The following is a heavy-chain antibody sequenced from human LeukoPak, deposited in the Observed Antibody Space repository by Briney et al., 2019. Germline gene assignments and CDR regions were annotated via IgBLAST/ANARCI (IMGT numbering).Heavy chain of an antibody. CDR3: AKDLEYYYYMDV. J-gene: IGHJ6*03. CDR2: ISGGRGST. CDR1: GFTFSSYA. Sequence: GGSLRLSCAASGFTFSSYAMSWVRQAPGKGLEWVSAISGGRGSTYYADSVRGRFTISRDNSKNTLYLQMNSLRAEDTAVYYCAKDLEYYYYMDVWGKGTTVTVSS. V-gene: IGHV3-23*01.